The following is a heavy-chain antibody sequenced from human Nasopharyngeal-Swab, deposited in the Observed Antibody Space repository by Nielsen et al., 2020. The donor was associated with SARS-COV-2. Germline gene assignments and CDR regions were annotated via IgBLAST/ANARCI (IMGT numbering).Heavy chain of an antibody. J-gene: IGHJ3*02. Sequence: GESLKISCAASGFTFSSYAMSWVRQAPGKGLEWVSAISGSGGSTYYADSVKGRFTISRDNSKNTLHLQMNSLRAEDTAVYYCAKSLKALVAAWKDAFDIWGQGTMVTVSS. CDR3: AKSLKALVAAWKDAFDI. D-gene: IGHD2-15*01. CDR1: GFTFSSYA. CDR2: ISGSGGST. V-gene: IGHV3-23*01.